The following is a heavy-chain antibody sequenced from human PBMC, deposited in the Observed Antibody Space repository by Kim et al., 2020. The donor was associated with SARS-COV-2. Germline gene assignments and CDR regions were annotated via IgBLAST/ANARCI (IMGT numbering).Heavy chain of an antibody. V-gene: IGHV4-34*01. CDR3: ARGHSFGLRYFDWLQYFQH. D-gene: IGHD3-9*01. J-gene: IGHJ1*01. Sequence: SETLSLTCAVYGGSFSGYYWSWIRQPPGKGLEWIGEINHSGSTNYNPSLKSRVTISVDTSKNQFSLKLSSVTAADTAVYYCARGHSFGLRYFDWLQYFQHWGQGTLVTVSS. CDR1: GGSFSGYY. CDR2: INHSGST.